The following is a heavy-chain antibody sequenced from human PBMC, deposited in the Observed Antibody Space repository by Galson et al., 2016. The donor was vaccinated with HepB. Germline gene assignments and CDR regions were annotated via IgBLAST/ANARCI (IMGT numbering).Heavy chain of an antibody. CDR1: GYTFTSYD. CDR3: ATDSRNYYGMDV. Sequence: SVKVSCKASGYTFTSYDINWVRQASGQGLECMGWMNPSSGNTGYAQNFQGRVSMTSDASISTASMELSSLRSEDTAVYYCATDSRNYYGMDVWGQGTTVTVSS. D-gene: IGHD1-26*01. J-gene: IGHJ6*02. V-gene: IGHV1-8*01. CDR2: MNPSSGNT.